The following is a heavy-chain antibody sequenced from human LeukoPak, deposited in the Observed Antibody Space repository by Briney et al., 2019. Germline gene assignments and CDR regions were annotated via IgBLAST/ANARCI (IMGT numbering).Heavy chain of an antibody. CDR1: GFTFSSYS. J-gene: IGHJ4*02. CDR2: IKRKTDGGTT. Sequence: GGSLRLSCAASGFTFSSYSMNWVRQAPGKGLEWVGHIKRKTDGGTTDYAAPVKGRFTILRDDSKNTLYLQMNSLKTEDTAVYYCTATLGYWGQGTLVTVSS. CDR3: TATLGY. V-gene: IGHV3-15*01.